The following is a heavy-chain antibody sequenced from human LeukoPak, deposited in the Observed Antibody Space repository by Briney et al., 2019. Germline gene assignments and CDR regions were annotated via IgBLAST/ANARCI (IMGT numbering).Heavy chain of an antibody. Sequence: SETLSLTCTVSGGSISSYYWSWIRQPPGKGLEWIGYSYYSGSTNYNPSLKSRVTISVDTSKNQFSLKLSSVTAADTAVYYCAREVAGTRPGAFDYWGQGTLVTVSS. CDR1: GGSISSYY. J-gene: IGHJ4*02. CDR2: SYYSGST. V-gene: IGHV4-59*01. CDR3: AREVAGTRPGAFDY. D-gene: IGHD1-7*01.